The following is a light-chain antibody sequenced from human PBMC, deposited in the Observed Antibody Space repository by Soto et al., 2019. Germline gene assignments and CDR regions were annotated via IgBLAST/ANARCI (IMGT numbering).Light chain of an antibody. Sequence: DIQLTQSPSTLSAAVGDSVTITCRASQNIRNLLAWYQQKPGKAPKLLIYAASTLQSGVPSRFSGSGSGTDFTLTISCLQSEDFATYYCQQYYSYPRTFGQGTKVDI. CDR2: AAS. CDR3: QQYYSYPRT. V-gene: IGKV1-9*01. CDR1: QNIRNL. J-gene: IGKJ1*01.